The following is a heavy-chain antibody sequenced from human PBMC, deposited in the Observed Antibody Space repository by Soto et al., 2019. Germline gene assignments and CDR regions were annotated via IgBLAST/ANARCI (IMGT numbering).Heavy chain of an antibody. D-gene: IGHD4-4*01. Sequence: GASVKVTCKASGYTFTTNYRHWVRQAPGQGLEWMGIIDPSGGSTTYAQKFQGRVTMTTDTSTNTAYMEPRSLRSDDTAVYYCARKSLSNFNWFDPWGQGTLVTVSS. CDR2: IDPSGGST. CDR1: GYTFTTNY. J-gene: IGHJ5*02. CDR3: ARKSLSNFNWFDP. V-gene: IGHV1-46*01.